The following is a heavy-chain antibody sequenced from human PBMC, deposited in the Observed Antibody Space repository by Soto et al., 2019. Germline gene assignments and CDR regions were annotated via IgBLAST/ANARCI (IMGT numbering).Heavy chain of an antibody. CDR3: ARSYYDSWRGSYTGYYYGMDV. Sequence: ASVKVSCKASGYTFTSYGISWVRQAPGQGLEWMGWISAYNGNTNYAQKLQGRVTMTTDTSTSTAYMELRSLRSDDTAVYYCARSYYDSWRGSYTGYYYGMDVWGQGTTVTVSS. CDR2: ISAYNGNT. J-gene: IGHJ6*02. V-gene: IGHV1-18*04. CDR1: GYTFTSYG. D-gene: IGHD3-3*01.